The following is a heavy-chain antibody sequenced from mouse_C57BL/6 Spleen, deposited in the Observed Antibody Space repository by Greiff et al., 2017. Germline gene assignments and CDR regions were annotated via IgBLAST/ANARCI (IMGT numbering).Heavy chain of an antibody. CDR1: GYSITSGYY. D-gene: IGHD1-1*01. V-gene: IGHV3-6*01. CDR2: TSYAGSN. J-gene: IGHJ3*01. Sequence: EVKLLESGPGLVKPSQSLSLTCSVTGYSITSGYYWNWIRQFPGNKLEWMGYTSYAGSNNYNPSRKNRISITRDTSKNQFFLKLNAVTTEDTATYYCARGPPLYYGSSYEAWFAYWGQGTLVTVSA. CDR3: ARGPPLYYGSSYEAWFAY.